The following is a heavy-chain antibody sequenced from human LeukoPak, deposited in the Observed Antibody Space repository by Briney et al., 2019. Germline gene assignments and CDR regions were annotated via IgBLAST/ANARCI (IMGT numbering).Heavy chain of an antibody. CDR2: IYHTGSS. D-gene: IGHD1-26*01. Sequence: KSSETLSLTCIVSGVSITTTDHFWGWIRQPPGKGLEWMGNIYHTGSSYYNPSLKSRVTISVDTSKSQFSLRLSSVTAADTAVYYCARVASGSYLNFDYWGQGTLVTVSS. CDR3: ARVASGSYLNFDY. J-gene: IGHJ4*02. V-gene: IGHV4-39*07. CDR1: GVSITTTDHF.